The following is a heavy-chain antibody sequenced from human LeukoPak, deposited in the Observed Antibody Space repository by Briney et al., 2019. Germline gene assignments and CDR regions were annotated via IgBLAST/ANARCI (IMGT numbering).Heavy chain of an antibody. Sequence: GASVTVSYQASGYTFTSYYMHWVRQAPGQGLEWMGIINPSGGSTSYAQKFQGRVTITRDMSTSTVYMELSGLRAEDTAVYYCAREESITGTTGHDAFDIWGQGTMVTVSS. D-gene: IGHD1-7*01. CDR2: INPSGGST. V-gene: IGHV1-46*01. CDR3: AREESITGTTGHDAFDI. J-gene: IGHJ3*02. CDR1: GYTFTSYY.